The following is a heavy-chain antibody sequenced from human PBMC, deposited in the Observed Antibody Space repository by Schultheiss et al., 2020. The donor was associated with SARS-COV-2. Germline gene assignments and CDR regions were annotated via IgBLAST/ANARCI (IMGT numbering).Heavy chain of an antibody. CDR1: GFTFYNYA. Sequence: GGSLRLSCAASGFTFYNYAMNWVRQAPGKGLEWVSFISHDGNSKLYADSVKGRFTNSRDNSRSTLYLQMNSLRAEDTAVYYCARGARCSSTSCYYYYYGMDVWGQGTTVTVSS. CDR2: ISHDGNSK. D-gene: IGHD2-2*01. CDR3: ARGARCSSTSCYYYYYGMDV. V-gene: IGHV3-30*04. J-gene: IGHJ6*02.